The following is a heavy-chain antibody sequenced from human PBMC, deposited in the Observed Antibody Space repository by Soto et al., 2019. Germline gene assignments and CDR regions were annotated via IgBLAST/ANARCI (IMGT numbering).Heavy chain of an antibody. CDR2: INAGNGNT. J-gene: IGHJ1*01. V-gene: IGHV1-3*01. CDR1: GYTFTSYA. Sequence: ASVKVSCKASGYTFTSYAMHWVRQAPGQRLEWMGWINAGNGNTKYSQKFQGRVTITRDTSASTAYMELSSLRSEDTAVYYCARARITIFGVVITEYFQHWGQGTLVTV. D-gene: IGHD3-3*01. CDR3: ARARITIFGVVITEYFQH.